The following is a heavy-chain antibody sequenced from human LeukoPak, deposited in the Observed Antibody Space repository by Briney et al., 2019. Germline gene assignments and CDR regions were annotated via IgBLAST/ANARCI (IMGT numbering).Heavy chain of an antibody. CDR3: ARALYYYGSASYDAFDI. J-gene: IGHJ3*02. CDR2: ISYDGSNK. Sequence: GGSLRLSCAASGFTFSSYAMHWVRQAPVKGLEWVAVISYDGSNKYYADSVKGRFTISRDNSKNTLYLQMNSLRAEDTAVYYCARALYYYGSASYDAFDIWGQGTMVTVSS. D-gene: IGHD3-10*01. V-gene: IGHV3-30-3*01. CDR1: GFTFSSYA.